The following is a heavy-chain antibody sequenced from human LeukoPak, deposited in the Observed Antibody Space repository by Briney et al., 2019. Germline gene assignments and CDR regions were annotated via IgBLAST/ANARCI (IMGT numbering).Heavy chain of an antibody. V-gene: IGHV3-23*01. CDR2: ISGSGGST. CDR3: ARSGSGWYVFYFDY. Sequence: GGSLRLSCAASGFTFSSYAMSWVRPAQGKGLEWVSAISGSGGSTYYADSVKGRFTISRDNSKNTLYLQMNSLRAEDTAVYYCARSGSGWYVFYFDYWGQGTLVTVSS. J-gene: IGHJ4*02. D-gene: IGHD6-19*01. CDR1: GFTFSSYA.